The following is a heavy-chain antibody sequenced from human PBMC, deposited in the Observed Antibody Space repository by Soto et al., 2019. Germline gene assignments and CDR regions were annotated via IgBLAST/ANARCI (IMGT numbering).Heavy chain of an antibody. CDR3: AKDRPPGGCSGGSCYFYYYYYMDV. V-gene: IGHV3-23*01. J-gene: IGHJ6*03. Sequence: WGSLRLSCAASGFTFSSYAMSWVRQAPGKGLEWVSAISGSGGSTYYADSVEGRFTISRDNSKNTLYLQMNSLRAEDTAVYYCAKDRPPGGCSGGSCYFYYYYYMDVWGKGTTVTISS. D-gene: IGHD2-15*01. CDR1: GFTFSSYA. CDR2: ISGSGGST.